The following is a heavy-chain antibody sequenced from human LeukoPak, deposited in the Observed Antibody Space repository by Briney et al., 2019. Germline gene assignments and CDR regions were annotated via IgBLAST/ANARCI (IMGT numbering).Heavy chain of an antibody. V-gene: IGHV3-30*18. CDR3: AKDRIAAAGHQDYYFDY. D-gene: IGHD6-13*01. J-gene: IGHJ4*02. CDR1: GFTFSSYG. CDR2: ISYDGSNK. Sequence: PGGSLRLSCAASGFTFSSYGMHWVRQAPGKGLEWVAVISYDGSNKYYADSVKGRFTISRDNSKNTLYLQMNSLRAEDTAVYYCAKDRIAAAGHQDYYFDYWGQGTLVTVSS.